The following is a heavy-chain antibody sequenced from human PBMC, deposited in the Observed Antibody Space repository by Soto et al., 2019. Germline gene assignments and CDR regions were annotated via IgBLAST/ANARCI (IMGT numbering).Heavy chain of an antibody. J-gene: IGHJ5*02. CDR2: IWYDGSNK. CDR3: ARDGGGAAAGPLNWFDP. V-gene: IGHV3-33*01. D-gene: IGHD6-13*01. Sequence: GGSLRLSCAASGFTFSSYGMHWVRQAPGKGLEWVAVIWYDGSNKYYADSVKGRFTISRDNSKNTLYLQMNSLRAEDTAVYYCARDGGGAAAGPLNWFDPWGQGTLVTVSS. CDR1: GFTFSSYG.